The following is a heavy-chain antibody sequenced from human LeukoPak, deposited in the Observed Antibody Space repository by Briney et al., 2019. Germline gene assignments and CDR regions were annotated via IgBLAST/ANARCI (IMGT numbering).Heavy chain of an antibody. Sequence: SETLSLTCTVSGRSISIGSYYWSWIRQPAGKGLEWIGRIYTSGSTNYNPSLKSRVTISVDTSKNQFSLKLSSVTAADTAVYYCAGEGDAHAFDIWGQGTMVTVSS. V-gene: IGHV4-61*02. CDR2: IYTSGST. CDR3: AGEGDAHAFDI. D-gene: IGHD2-21*02. CDR1: GRSISIGSYY. J-gene: IGHJ3*02.